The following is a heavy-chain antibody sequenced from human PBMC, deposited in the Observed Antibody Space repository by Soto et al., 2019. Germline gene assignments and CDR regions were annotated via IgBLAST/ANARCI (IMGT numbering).Heavy chain of an antibody. Sequence: GGSLRLSCSASGFTFSSYAMHWVRQAPGKGLEYVSAISSNGGSTYYADSVKGRFTISGDNSKNTLYLQMSSLRAEDTAVYYCVKFSYGSGSYYNSEYFDYWGQGTLVTVSS. CDR1: GFTFSSYA. CDR3: VKFSYGSGSYYNSEYFDY. D-gene: IGHD3-10*01. CDR2: ISSNGGST. J-gene: IGHJ4*02. V-gene: IGHV3-64D*06.